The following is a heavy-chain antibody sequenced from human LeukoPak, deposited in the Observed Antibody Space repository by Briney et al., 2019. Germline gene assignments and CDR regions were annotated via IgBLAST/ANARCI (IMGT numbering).Heavy chain of an antibody. J-gene: IGHJ4*02. CDR2: INPNSGGT. V-gene: IGHV1-2*02. Sequence: ASVKVSCKASGYPFTGYYIHWVRQAPGQGLEWMGWINPNSGGTNYAQKFQGRVTMTSDTSITTAYMDLNRLTSDDTAVYYCVREISDYASAYWGQGTLVTVSS. D-gene: IGHD2-2*01. CDR3: VREISDYASAY. CDR1: GYPFTGYY.